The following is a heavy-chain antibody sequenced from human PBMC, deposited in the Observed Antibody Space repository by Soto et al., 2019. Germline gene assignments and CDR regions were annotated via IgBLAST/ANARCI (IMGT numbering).Heavy chain of an antibody. CDR1: GVTLSNVW. D-gene: IGHD6-13*01. V-gene: IGHV3-15*07. Sequence: PGGSLRLSCAVSGVTLSNVWMNWVRQAPGKGPEWVGRIKSKTDGGTVEYAAPVKDRFTISRDDSENTLYLQMNSLKTEDTAVYYCTTSVAAAVQVGGMDVWGQGTTVTVSS. CDR3: TTSVAAAVQVGGMDV. J-gene: IGHJ6*02. CDR2: IKSKTDGGTV.